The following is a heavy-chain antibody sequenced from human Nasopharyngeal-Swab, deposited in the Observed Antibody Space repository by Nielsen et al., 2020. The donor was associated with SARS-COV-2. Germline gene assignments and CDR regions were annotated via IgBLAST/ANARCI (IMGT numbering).Heavy chain of an antibody. J-gene: IGHJ4*02. V-gene: IGHV4-4*02. CDR1: CVSISSSNR. Sequence: SQTLSHTCSVPCVSISSSNRWLGLRQPPGKGLEWIGEIYHSGSTNDNPSLKSRVHISVDKSKNQSSLKLSSVTAADTAVYYGERGADTAMGDYWGQGTLVTVSS. CDR3: ERGADTAMGDY. D-gene: IGHD5-18*01. CDR2: IYHSGST.